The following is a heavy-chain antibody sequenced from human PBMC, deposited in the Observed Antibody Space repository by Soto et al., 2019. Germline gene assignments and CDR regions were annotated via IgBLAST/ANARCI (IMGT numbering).Heavy chain of an antibody. CDR3: PMQAGGGGY. V-gene: IGHV3-53*01. D-gene: IGHD3-10*01. J-gene: IGHJ4*02. CDR1: GFTVSNNY. CDR2: IYSGGYT. Sequence: EVQLVESGGGLIQPGGSLRLSCAVSGFTVSNNYMSWVRQAPGKGLEGVSVIYSGGYTAYGDSVKGRFTISRDNSKNTLYLQKNTRRAAGTAVFFCPMQAGGGGYWGQGTLVTVSS.